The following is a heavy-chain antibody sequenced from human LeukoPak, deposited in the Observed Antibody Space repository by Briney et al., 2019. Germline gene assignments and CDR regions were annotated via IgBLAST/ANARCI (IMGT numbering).Heavy chain of an antibody. CDR2: ISSSSSTI. Sequence: GGSLRLSCAASGFTFNSYSMNWVRQAPGKGLEWVSYISSSSSTIYYADSVKGRFTISRDNAKNSLYLQMNSLRAEDTAVYYCARDRDVDTAMPWGKGTTVTVSS. CDR1: GFTFNSYS. J-gene: IGHJ6*04. CDR3: ARDRDVDTAMP. V-gene: IGHV3-48*01. D-gene: IGHD5-18*01.